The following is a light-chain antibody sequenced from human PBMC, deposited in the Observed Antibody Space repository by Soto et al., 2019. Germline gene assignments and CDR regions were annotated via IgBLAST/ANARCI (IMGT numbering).Light chain of an antibody. V-gene: IGLV1-40*01. Sequence: QSVLTQPPSVSGAPGQRVTISCTGRRSNIGAGYDVHWYQQLPGTAPKLLIYGNSNRPSGVPDRFSGSKSGTSASLAITGLQAEDEADYYCQSYDSSLSVVVFGGGTKLTVL. CDR2: GNS. CDR1: RSNIGAGYD. J-gene: IGLJ2*01. CDR3: QSYDSSLSVVV.